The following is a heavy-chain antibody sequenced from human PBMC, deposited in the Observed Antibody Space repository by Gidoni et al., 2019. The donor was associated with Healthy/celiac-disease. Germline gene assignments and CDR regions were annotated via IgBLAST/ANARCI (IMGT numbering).Heavy chain of an antibody. CDR3: AREGLWFGEGGAFDI. CDR2: ITYDGSNK. V-gene: IGHV3-30-3*01. Sequence: QVQLVESGGGVVQPGRSLRLSCAASGFTFSSYAMHWVRQAPGKGLEWVAVITYDGSNKYYADSVKGRFTISRDNSKNTLYLQMNSLRAEDTAVYYCAREGLWFGEGGAFDIWGQGTMVTVSS. CDR1: GFTFSSYA. D-gene: IGHD3-10*01. J-gene: IGHJ3*02.